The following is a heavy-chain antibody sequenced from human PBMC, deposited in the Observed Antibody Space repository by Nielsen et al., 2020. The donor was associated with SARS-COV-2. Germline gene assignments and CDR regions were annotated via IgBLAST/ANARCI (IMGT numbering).Heavy chain of an antibody. Sequence: GGSLRLSCAASGFTFSTYAMHWIRQAPGKGLEWVSYISSSSSYTNYADSVKGRFTISRDNAKNSLYLQMNSLRAEDTAVYYCARVSNYGSGDYYYYGMDVWGQGTTVTVSS. V-gene: IGHV3-11*05. CDR2: ISSSSSYT. CDR1: GFTFSTYA. D-gene: IGHD3-10*01. CDR3: ARVSNYGSGDYYYYGMDV. J-gene: IGHJ6*02.